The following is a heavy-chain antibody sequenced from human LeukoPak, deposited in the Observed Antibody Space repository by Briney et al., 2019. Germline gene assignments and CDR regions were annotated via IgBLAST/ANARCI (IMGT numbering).Heavy chain of an antibody. CDR3: ARGQGFSNYFDY. D-gene: IGHD3-10*01. CDR1: GYSISRGYY. CDR2: IYHSGST. J-gene: IGHJ4*02. Sequence: SETLSLTCTVSGYSISRGYYWVWIRQPPGKGLEWIGSIYHSGSTYYNPSLKSRVTISVDTSKNQFSLKLSSVTAADTAVYSCARGQGFSNYFDYWGQGTLVTVSS. V-gene: IGHV4-38-2*02.